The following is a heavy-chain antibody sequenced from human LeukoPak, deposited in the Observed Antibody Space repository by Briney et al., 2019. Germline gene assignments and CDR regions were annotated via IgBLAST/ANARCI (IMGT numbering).Heavy chain of an antibody. CDR1: GFTFSSYN. CDR2: ITSGSSYI. J-gene: IGHJ4*02. V-gene: IGHV3-21*01. CDR3: AKLVGAASGPNDF. D-gene: IGHD1-26*01. Sequence: GGSLRLSCAASGFTFSSYNMNWVRQAPGQGLEWVSSITSGSSYIYYADSVKGRFTISRDNSKNTLYLQMNSLRAEDTAVYYCAKLVGAASGPNDFWGQGTLVTVSS.